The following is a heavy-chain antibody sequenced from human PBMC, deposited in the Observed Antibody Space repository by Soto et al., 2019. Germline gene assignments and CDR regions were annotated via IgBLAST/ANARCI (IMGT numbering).Heavy chain of an antibody. CDR1: RGTFTNYA. CDR2: IMPFFGSG. V-gene: IGHV1-69*13. Sequence: ASVKVSGKALRGTFTNYAFSWVRQAPGQGLEWMGGIMPFFGSGNYAQKFQGRINITADESTSSVYLELTSLRSEDTAVYYCARDRAGYYSHFVYWGQGTLVTVSS. J-gene: IGHJ4*02. D-gene: IGHD3-22*01. CDR3: ARDRAGYYSHFVY.